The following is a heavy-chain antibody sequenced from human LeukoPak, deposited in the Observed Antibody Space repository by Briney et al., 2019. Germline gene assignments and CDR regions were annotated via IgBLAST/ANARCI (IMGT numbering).Heavy chain of an antibody. D-gene: IGHD3-10*01. V-gene: IGHV4-4*07. J-gene: IGHJ5*02. CDR1: GGSISSYY. CDR3: ASGSGSYSHWFDP. Sequence: SETLSLTCTVSGGSISSYYWSWIRQPAGKGLEWIGRIYTSGSTNYNPSLRSRVTISVDTSKNQFSLKLTSVTAADTAVYYCASGSGSYSHWFDPWGQGILVTVSS. CDR2: IYTSGST.